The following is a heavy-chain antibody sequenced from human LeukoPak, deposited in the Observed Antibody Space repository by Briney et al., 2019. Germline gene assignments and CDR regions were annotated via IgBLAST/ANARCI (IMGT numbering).Heavy chain of an antibody. CDR3: ARIWIAAALRSYYYYMDV. V-gene: IGHV3-66*01. CDR1: GFTVSSNY. J-gene: IGHJ6*03. CDR2: IYSGGST. D-gene: IGHD6-13*01. Sequence: GGSLRLSCAASGFTVSSNYMSWVRQAPGKGLEWVSVIYSGGSTYYADSVKGRFTISRDNSKNTLYLQMNSLRAEDTAVYYCARIWIAAALRSYYYYMDVWGKGTTVTISS.